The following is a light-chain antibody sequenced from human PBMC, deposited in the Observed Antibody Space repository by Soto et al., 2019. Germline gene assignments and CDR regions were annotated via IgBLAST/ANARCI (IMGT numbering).Light chain of an antibody. CDR2: DAS. Sequence: DIQMTQSPSSLSASVGDRVTITCQASQDISNYLNWYQQKPGKAPKLLIYDASNLETGVPSRFSGSGSGTDFTFTISSLQPEDIATYSCQQYDNLPQYTFGQGPSWRSN. J-gene: IGKJ2*01. CDR1: QDISNY. V-gene: IGKV1-33*01. CDR3: QQYDNLPQYT.